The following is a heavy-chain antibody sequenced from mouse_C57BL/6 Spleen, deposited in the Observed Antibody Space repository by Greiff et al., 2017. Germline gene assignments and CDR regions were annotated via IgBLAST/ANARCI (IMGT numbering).Heavy chain of an antibody. CDR1: GFTFSDYG. D-gene: IGHD1-3*01. CDR2: ISSGSSTI. V-gene: IGHV5-17*01. Sequence: EVKLMESGGGLVKPGGSLKLSCAASGFTFSDYGMHWVRQAPEKGLEWVAYISSGSSTISYADTVKGRFTISSDNAKYTLFLQMTSLRSEDTAMYYCARKVQAMDYWGQGTSVTVSS. CDR3: ARKVQAMDY. J-gene: IGHJ4*01.